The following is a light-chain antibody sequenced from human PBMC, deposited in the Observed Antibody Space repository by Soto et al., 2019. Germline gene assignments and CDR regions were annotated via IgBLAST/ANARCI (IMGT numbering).Light chain of an antibody. V-gene: IGLV7-43*01. CDR3: LLYYGGAQGV. J-gene: IGLJ3*02. Sequence: QTVVTQEPSLTVSQGGTVTLTCASSTGAVTSGYYPNWFQQKPGQAPTALIYSTSNKHSWTPARFSGSLLGGKAALTLSGVQHEDEDEYYCLLYYGGAQGVFSGGTKLTVL. CDR2: STS. CDR1: TGAVTSGYY.